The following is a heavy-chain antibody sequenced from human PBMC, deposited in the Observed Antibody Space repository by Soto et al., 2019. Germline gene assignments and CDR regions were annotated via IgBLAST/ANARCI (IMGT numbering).Heavy chain of an antibody. CDR3: ASVLTIRGVIFVFDP. D-gene: IGHD3-10*01. CDR2: IYHSGST. CDR1: GGSISSSNW. J-gene: IGHJ5*02. Sequence: TSETLSLTCAVSGGSISSSNWWSWVRQPPGKGLEWIGEIYHSGSTNYNPSLKSRVTISVDKSKNQFSLKLSSVTAADTAVYYCASVLTIRGVIFVFDPWGQGTLVTVSS. V-gene: IGHV4-4*02.